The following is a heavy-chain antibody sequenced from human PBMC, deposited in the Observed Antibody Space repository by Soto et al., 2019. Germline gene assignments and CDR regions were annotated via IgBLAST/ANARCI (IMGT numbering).Heavy chain of an antibody. Sequence: ASVKVSWKASGYTLTGYYMHWVRQAPGQGLEWMGWINPNSGGTNYAQKFQGWVTMTRDTSISTAYMELSRLRSDDTAVYYCARDRGTIFGVVPSYYYYYYMDVWGKGTTVTSP. CDR3: ARDRGTIFGVVPSYYYYYYMDV. CDR2: INPNSGGT. J-gene: IGHJ6*03. V-gene: IGHV1-2*04. D-gene: IGHD3-3*01. CDR1: GYTLTGYY.